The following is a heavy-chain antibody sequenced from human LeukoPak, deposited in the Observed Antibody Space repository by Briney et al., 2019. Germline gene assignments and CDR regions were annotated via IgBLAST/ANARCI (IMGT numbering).Heavy chain of an antibody. Sequence: SETLSLTCTVSGGSLSRYYWSWIRQPPGKGLEWIGYIFYSGSTNYNPSLKSRVTMSVDTSQNQFSLKLTSVTAADTAVYYCARVGSLFESQDHYYMDVWGKGTTVAVSS. V-gene: IGHV4-59*12. D-gene: IGHD1-14*01. J-gene: IGHJ6*03. CDR3: ARVGSLFESQDHYYMDV. CDR1: GGSLSRYY. CDR2: IFYSGST.